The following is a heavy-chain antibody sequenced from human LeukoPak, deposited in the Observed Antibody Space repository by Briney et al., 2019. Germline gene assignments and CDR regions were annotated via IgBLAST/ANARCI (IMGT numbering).Heavy chain of an antibody. J-gene: IGHJ4*02. V-gene: IGHV3-11*01. CDR3: ARDGHADGHGSPHY. D-gene: IGHD3-10*01. CDR2: ISSSGSTK. Sequence: GGSLRLSCAASGFTFSDYYMSWIRQAPGKGLEWVSYISSSGSTKYYADSVKGRFTISRDNAKNSYLQMNSLRAEDTAVYYCARDGHADGHGSPHYWGQGTLVTVSS. CDR1: GFTFSDYY.